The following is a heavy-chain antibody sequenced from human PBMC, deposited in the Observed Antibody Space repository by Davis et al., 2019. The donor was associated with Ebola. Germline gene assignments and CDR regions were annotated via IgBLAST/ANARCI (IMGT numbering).Heavy chain of an antibody. Sequence: GEPLKISCIASGFTFSSYAMHWVRQAPGKGLEWVASIWFDGSNEDYADSVKGRFTISRDNPKNTLYLEMNSLRVDDTAVYHCARHLGYGGDSVPFNFWGQGTMVTVSS. CDR1: GFTFSSYA. V-gene: IGHV3-33*08. J-gene: IGHJ3*01. CDR3: ARHLGYGGDSVPFNF. D-gene: IGHD4-23*01. CDR2: IWFDGSNE.